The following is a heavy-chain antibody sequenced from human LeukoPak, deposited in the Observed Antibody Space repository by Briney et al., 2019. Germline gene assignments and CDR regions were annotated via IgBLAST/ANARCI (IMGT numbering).Heavy chain of an antibody. Sequence: SETLSLTCAVYGGSFSGYYWRWIRQPPGKGLEWIGEINHSGSTNYNPSLKSRVTISVDTSKNQFSLKLSSVTAADTAVYYCARQISSGWYTFDYWGQGTLVTVSS. D-gene: IGHD6-19*01. CDR1: GGSFSGYY. CDR3: ARQISSGWYTFDY. V-gene: IGHV4-34*01. CDR2: INHSGST. J-gene: IGHJ4*02.